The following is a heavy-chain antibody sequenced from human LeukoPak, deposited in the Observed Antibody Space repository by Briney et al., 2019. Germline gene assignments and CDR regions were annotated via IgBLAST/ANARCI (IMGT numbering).Heavy chain of an antibody. D-gene: IGHD4-17*01. Sequence: ASETLSLTCTVSGGSISSYYWSWIRQPPGKGLEWIGGIYYSGSTYYNPSLKSRVTISVDTSKNQFSLKLSSVTAADTAVHYCARTAYGEIDAFDIWGQGTMVTVSS. V-gene: IGHV4-39*07. J-gene: IGHJ3*02. CDR1: GGSISSYY. CDR3: ARTAYGEIDAFDI. CDR2: IYYSGST.